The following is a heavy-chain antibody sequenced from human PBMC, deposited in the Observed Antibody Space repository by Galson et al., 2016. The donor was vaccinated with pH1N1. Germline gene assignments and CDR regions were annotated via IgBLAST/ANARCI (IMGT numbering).Heavy chain of an antibody. Sequence: TLSLTCSVSGDSISIGGSSWTWIRQHPGKGLEWIGYIYYSGSTFHNPSLKSRVSISVDTSKNQFSLKLNSLTPAAAAFYFCARGAGVPFRGNWFAPWGRGTLVTVSS. CDR3: ARGAGVPFRGNWFAP. J-gene: IGHJ5*02. CDR2: IYYSGST. V-gene: IGHV4-31*03. CDR1: GDSISIGGSS. D-gene: IGHD3-10*01.